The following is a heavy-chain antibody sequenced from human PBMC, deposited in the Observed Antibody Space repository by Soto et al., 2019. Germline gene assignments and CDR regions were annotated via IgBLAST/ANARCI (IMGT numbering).Heavy chain of an antibody. Sequence: QVQLVESGGGVVQPGTSLRLSCVGSGFTFRSYVIHWVRQAPGKGLEWVALTSYDGSNNYYGDSVKGRFTISRHNSRNKVELQMASLTSEYSGLYYCARWGTKGGLDVWGQGTMVSVSS. V-gene: IGHV3-33*05. CDR2: TSYDGSNN. D-gene: IGHD3-16*01. CDR3: ARWGTKGGLDV. J-gene: IGHJ3*01. CDR1: GFTFRSYV.